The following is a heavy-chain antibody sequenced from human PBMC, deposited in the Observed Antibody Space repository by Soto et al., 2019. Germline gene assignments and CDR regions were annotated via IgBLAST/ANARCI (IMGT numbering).Heavy chain of an antibody. D-gene: IGHD6-19*01. J-gene: IGHJ4*02. CDR2: ISYDGSNK. Sequence: PGGSLRLSCAASGFTFSSYAMHWVRQAPGKGLEWVAVISYDGSNKYYADSVKGRFTISRDNSKNTLYLQMNSLRAEDTAVYYCARDFTLLYSSGIYDYWGQGTLVTVSS. CDR1: GFTFSSYA. CDR3: ARDFTLLYSSGIYDY. V-gene: IGHV3-30-3*01.